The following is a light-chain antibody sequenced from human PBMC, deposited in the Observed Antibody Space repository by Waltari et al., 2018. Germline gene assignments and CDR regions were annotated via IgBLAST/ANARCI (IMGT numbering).Light chain of an antibody. CDR1: QNVNNK. Sequence: DVVVTQSPDSLAVSLGERATINCKSSQNVNNKLAWYQQKPGQPPNLLMYWASTRASGVPDRFSVSGSGTDFTLTISSLQADDVAVYYCQQYDNTPFTFGPGTKVDIK. CDR3: QQYDNTPFT. V-gene: IGKV4-1*01. J-gene: IGKJ3*01. CDR2: WAS.